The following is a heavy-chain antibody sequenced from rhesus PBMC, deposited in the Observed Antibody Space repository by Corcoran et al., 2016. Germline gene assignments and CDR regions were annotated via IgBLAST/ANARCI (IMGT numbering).Heavy chain of an antibody. J-gene: IGHJ6*01. CDR2: IDGDSSYT. CDR3: ARRYSWNNFYGLDS. V-gene: IGHV3-115*02. D-gene: IGHD1-20*01. CDR1: GFTFSGYE. Sequence: EVQLAESGGGLVQPGGSLRLSCAASGFTFSGYEMHWVRQAQGKGLESVVVIDGDSSYTHYVDSVKGRFTISKDNAKNSLFLQMNSLRAEDTAVYYCARRYSWNNFYGLDSWGQGVVVTVSS.